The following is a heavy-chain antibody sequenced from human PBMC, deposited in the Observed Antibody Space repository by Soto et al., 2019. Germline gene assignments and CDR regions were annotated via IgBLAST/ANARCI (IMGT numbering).Heavy chain of an antibody. Sequence: ASVKVSCEASGYTFTGYYMHWVRQAPGQGLEWMGWINPNSGGTNYAQKFQGRVTMTRDMSITTVYMELNNLSPDDTAVYYCGRGRSGQIVVFYWGQGTPVTVSS. CDR2: INPNSGGT. V-gene: IGHV1-2*02. CDR3: GRGRSGQIVVFY. CDR1: GYTFTGYY. J-gene: IGHJ4*02. D-gene: IGHD1-26*01.